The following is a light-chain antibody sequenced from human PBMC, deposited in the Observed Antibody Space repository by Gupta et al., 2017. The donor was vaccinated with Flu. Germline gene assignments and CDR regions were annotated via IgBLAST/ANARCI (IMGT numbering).Light chain of an antibody. CDR3: QNWVT. J-gene: IGKJ4*01. CDR1: QSVTSS. Sequence: LTQSPATLSLSPRERATLSCRASQSVTSSLAWYQQKPGRAPILLIYDAFKRATAIPDRFXGSXSGTDFXLTISSIETEDFEVYYCQNWVTFGXGTKVEIK. V-gene: IGKV3-11*01. CDR2: DAF.